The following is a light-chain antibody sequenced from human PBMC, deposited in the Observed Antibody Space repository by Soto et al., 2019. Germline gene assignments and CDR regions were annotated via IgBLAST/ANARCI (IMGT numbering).Light chain of an antibody. Sequence: EIVMTQSPATLSVSLGARDPLSCRARQSVSSRLAWYPQKPGQAPRLLIYGASTRATGIPPRFSGRGSGTEFTLTISSLQSEDFAVYYCQQYANWPWTFGRGTKVDIK. CDR2: GAS. CDR1: QSVSSR. CDR3: QQYANWPWT. V-gene: IGKV3-15*01. J-gene: IGKJ1*01.